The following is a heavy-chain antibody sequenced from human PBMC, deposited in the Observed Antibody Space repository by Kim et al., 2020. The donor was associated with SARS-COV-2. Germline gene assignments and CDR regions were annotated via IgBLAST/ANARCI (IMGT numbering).Heavy chain of an antibody. J-gene: IGHJ6*02. Sequence: GGSLRLSCAASGFTLNTYNMHWVRQAPGKGLEWVAFISYNGNKKDYADSVKGRFTISRDNSKNTLFPQMDALRAEDTAVYYCARVFGSSRAPSRVWGQGTTVTVSS. CDR2: ISYNGNKK. CDR3: ARVFGSSRAPSRV. CDR1: GFTLNTYN. V-gene: IGHV3-30*04. D-gene: IGHD3-16*01.